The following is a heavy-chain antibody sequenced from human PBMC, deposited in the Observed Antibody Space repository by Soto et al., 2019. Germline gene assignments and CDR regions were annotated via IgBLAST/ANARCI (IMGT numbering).Heavy chain of an antibody. CDR2: IGTAGDT. CDR3: ARGRGADFDY. D-gene: IGHD1-26*01. V-gene: IGHV3-13*04. Sequence: EVQLVESGGGLVQPGGSLRLSCAASGFTLSSYDMRWVRQATGKGLEWVSGIGTAGDTYYPGSVKGRFTISRENAKNSLYLQMNSLRAGDTAVYYCARGRGADFDYWGQGTLVTVSS. J-gene: IGHJ4*02. CDR1: GFTLSSYD.